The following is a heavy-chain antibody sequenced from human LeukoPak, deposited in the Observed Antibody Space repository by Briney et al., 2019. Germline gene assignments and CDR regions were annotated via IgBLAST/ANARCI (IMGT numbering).Heavy chain of an antibody. Sequence: ASVKVSCKASGYTFTSYYMHWVRQAPGQGLEWMGIINPSGGSTSYAQKFQGRVTMTRDMSTSTVYMELSSLRSEDTAVYYCAREYCSSTSCYPYYFDYWGQGTLVTVSS. CDR3: AREYCSSTSCYPYYFDY. J-gene: IGHJ4*02. CDR1: GYTFTSYY. V-gene: IGHV1-46*01. CDR2: INPSGGST. D-gene: IGHD2-2*01.